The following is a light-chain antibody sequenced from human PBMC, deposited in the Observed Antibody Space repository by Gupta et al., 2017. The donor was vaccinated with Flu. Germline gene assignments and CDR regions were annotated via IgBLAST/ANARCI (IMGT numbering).Light chain of an antibody. Sequence: QSMLTQPPSASGTPGQRVTVSCSGTSSNIGSNYVYWYQHLPGTAPNLVSYRNNERPSGVPDRFSGSKSGTSAYLAISGLRSEDEADDDGAAWDNSLSGPVFGGGSELNVL. CDR1: SSNIGSNY. J-gene: IGLJ3*02. CDR3: AAWDNSLSGPV. CDR2: RNN. V-gene: IGLV1-47*01.